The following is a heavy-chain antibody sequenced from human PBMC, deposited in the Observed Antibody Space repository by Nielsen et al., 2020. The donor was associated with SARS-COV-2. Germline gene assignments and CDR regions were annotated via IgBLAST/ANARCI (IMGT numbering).Heavy chain of an antibody. J-gene: IGHJ4*02. D-gene: IGHD1-26*01. CDR3: ARARGGSYYSPVGY. CDR1: GFTFSSYG. V-gene: IGHV3-30*03. CDR2: ISYDGSNK. Sequence: GESLKISCAASGFTFSSYGMHWVRQAPGKGLEWVAVISYDGSNKYYADSVKGRFTISRDNSKNTLYLQMNSLRAEDTAVYYCARARGGSYYSPVGYWGQGTLVTVSS.